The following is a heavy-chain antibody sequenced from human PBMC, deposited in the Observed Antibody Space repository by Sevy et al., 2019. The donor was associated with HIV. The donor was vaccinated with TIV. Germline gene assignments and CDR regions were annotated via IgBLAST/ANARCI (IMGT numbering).Heavy chain of an antibody. CDR3: ARDKQILWFGELLGGWFDP. Sequence: SETLSLTCTVSGGSISSGGYYWSWIRQHPGKGLEWIGYIYYSGSTYYNPSLKSRVTISVDTSKNQFSLKLSSVTAADTAVYYCARDKQILWFGELLGGWFDPWGQGTLVTVSS. V-gene: IGHV4-31*03. J-gene: IGHJ5*02. CDR1: GGSISSGGYY. D-gene: IGHD3-10*01. CDR2: IYYSGST.